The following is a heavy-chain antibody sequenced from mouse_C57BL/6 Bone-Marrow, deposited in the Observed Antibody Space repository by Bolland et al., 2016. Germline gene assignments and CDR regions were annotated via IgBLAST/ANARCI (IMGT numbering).Heavy chain of an antibody. J-gene: IGHJ3*01. Sequence: YNEKFKGKATLTADKSSSTAYMELRSLTSEDSAVYFCARHGSSPFAYWGQGTLV. D-gene: IGHD1-1*01. CDR3: ARHGSSPFAY. V-gene: IGHV1-81*01.